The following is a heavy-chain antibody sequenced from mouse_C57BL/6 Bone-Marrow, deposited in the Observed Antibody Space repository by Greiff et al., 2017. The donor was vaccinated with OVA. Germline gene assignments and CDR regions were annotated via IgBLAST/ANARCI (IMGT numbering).Heavy chain of an antibody. CDR3: ASHYGSSYYAMDY. CDR2: INPYNGGT. CDR1: GYTFTDYY. V-gene: IGHV1-19*01. J-gene: IGHJ4*01. Sequence: VQLKESGPVLVKPGASVKMSCKASGYTFTDYYMNWVKQSHGKSLEWIGVINPYNGGTSYNQKFKGKATLTVDKSSSTAYMELNSLTSEDSADYYCASHYGSSYYAMDYWGQGTSVTVSS. D-gene: IGHD1-1*01.